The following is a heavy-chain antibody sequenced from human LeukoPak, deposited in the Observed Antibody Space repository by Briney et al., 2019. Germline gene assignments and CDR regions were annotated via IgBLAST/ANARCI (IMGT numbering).Heavy chain of an antibody. D-gene: IGHD3-22*01. J-gene: IGHJ4*02. CDR3: ARDAYYYDSSGYYSTLDY. CDR2: ISWNSGSI. Sequence: PGGSLRLSCAASGFTFDDYAMHWVRQAPGKGLEWVSGISWNSGSIGYADSVKGRFTISRDNAKNSLYLQMNSLRAEDTAVYYCARDAYYYDSSGYYSTLDYWGQGTLVTVSS. V-gene: IGHV3-9*01. CDR1: GFTFDDYA.